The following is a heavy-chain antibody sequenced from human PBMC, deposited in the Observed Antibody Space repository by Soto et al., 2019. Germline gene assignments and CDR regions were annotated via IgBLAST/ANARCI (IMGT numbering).Heavy chain of an antibody. D-gene: IGHD2-8*02. V-gene: IGHV4-31*02. Sequence: QVRLQEWGPGLVKPSQTLSLKCSVSGGSITTGGRYWSWIRQLPGKGLEWIGDIYYSGNTYYNASIKSRVNIAVEAAKNQVSLKLSSVTAADTAVYYCAQALVFTGGDGFDIWGQGRLVTVSS. CDR1: GGSITTGGRY. CDR3: AQALVFTGGDGFDI. CDR2: IYYSGNT. J-gene: IGHJ3*02.